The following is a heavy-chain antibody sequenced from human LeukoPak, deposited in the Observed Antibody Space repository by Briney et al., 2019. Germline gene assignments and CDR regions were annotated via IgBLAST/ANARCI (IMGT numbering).Heavy chain of an antibody. CDR2: IYYSGST. V-gene: IGHV4-38-2*02. CDR3: RRGCTNGVCPFDY. J-gene: IGHJ4*02. D-gene: IGHD2-8*01. Sequence: SETLPLTCTVSGYSISSGYYWGWIRQPPGKGLEWIGSIYYSGSTYYNPSLKSRATISVDTSKNQFSLKLSSVTAADTAVYYCRRGCTNGVCPFDYWGQGTLVTVSS. CDR1: GYSISSGYY.